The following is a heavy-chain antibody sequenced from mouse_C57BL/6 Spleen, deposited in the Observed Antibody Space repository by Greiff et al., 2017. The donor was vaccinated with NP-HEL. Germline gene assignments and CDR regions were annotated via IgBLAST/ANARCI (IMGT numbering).Heavy chain of an antibody. V-gene: IGHV1-18*01. D-gene: IGHD2-12*01. CDR3: AREGIRRAWFAY. CDR2: INPNNGGT. Sequence: EVQLQQSGPELVKPGASVKIPCKASGYTFTDYNMDWVKQSHGKSLEWIGDINPNNGGTIYNQKFKSKATLTVDKSSSTAYMQLSSLTSEDSAVYYCAREGIRRAWFAYWGQGTLVTVSA. CDR1: GYTFTDYN. J-gene: IGHJ3*01.